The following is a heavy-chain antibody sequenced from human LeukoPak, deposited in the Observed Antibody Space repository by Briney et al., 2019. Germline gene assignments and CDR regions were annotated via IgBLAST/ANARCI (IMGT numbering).Heavy chain of an antibody. J-gene: IGHJ2*01. Sequence: GGSLRLSCAVSGFTFSSFPFHWVRQAPGKGLEWVAAISTNGSYKYHGDSVKGRFTISRDNPMNTLYLQMNGLRPDDTAVYYCARSLIPGRWYFDLWGRGTLVTVSS. CDR1: GFTFSSFP. V-gene: IGHV3-30*04. CDR2: ISTNGSYK. CDR3: ARSLIPGRWYFDL. D-gene: IGHD3-16*01.